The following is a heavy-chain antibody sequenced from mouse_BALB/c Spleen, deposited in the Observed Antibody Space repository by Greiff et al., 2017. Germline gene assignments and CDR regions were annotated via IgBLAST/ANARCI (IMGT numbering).Heavy chain of an antibody. CDR3: ARDGNYGFAY. D-gene: IGHD2-1*01. V-gene: IGHV14-1*02. CDR2: IDPENGNT. Sequence: VQLKQSGAELVRPGALVKLSCKASGFNIKDYYMHWVKQRPEQGLEWIGWIDPENGNTIYDPKFQGKASITADTSSNTAYLQLSSLTSEDTAVYYCARDGNYGFAYWGQGTLVTVSA. CDR1: GFNIKDYY. J-gene: IGHJ3*01.